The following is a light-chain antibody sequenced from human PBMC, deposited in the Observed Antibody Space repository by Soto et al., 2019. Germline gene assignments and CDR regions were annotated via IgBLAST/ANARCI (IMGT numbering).Light chain of an antibody. CDR2: GAS. CDR1: QSVSSN. J-gene: IGKJ1*01. Sequence: EIVMTQSPATLSVSPGERATLSCRASQSVSSNLAWYQQKPGQAPRLLIYGASTRATGIPARFSGSRSGTEFTLTISSLQSEDFAVYYCQHYNNWPRTFGHATKVEIK. V-gene: IGKV3-15*01. CDR3: QHYNNWPRT.